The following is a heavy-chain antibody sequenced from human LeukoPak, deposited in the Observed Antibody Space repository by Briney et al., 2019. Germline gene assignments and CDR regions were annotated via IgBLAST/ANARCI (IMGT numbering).Heavy chain of an antibody. J-gene: IGHJ5*02. V-gene: IGHV4-59*08. CDR1: GGSISSYY. CDR3: ARLHYYDSSGYYPNWFDP. D-gene: IGHD3-22*01. CDR2: IYYSGST. Sequence: SETLSLTRTVSGGSISSYYWSWIRQPPGKGLEWIGYIYYSGSTNYNPSLKSRVTISVDTSKNQFSLKLSSVTAADTAVYYCARLHYYDSSGYYPNWFDPWGQGTLVTVSS.